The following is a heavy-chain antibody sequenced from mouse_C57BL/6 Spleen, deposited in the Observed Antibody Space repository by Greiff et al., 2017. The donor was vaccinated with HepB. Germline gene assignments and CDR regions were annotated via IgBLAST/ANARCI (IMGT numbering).Heavy chain of an antibody. CDR1: GYTFTDYN. V-gene: IGHV1-18*01. D-gene: IGHD3-1*01. CDR3: ARSGGKLYWYFDV. Sequence: VHVKQSGPELVKPGASVKIPCKASGYTFTDYNMDWVKQSHGKSLEWIGDINPNNGGTIYNQKFKGKATLTVDKSSSTAYMELRSLTSEDTAVYYCARSGGKLYWYFDVWGTGTTVTVSS. J-gene: IGHJ1*03. CDR2: INPNNGGT.